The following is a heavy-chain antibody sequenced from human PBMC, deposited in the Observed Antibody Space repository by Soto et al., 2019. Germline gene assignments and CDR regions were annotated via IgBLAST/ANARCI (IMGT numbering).Heavy chain of an antibody. CDR3: ARDGTIQMANFDF. V-gene: IGHV1-69*01. J-gene: IGHJ4*02. CDR1: VGPFSSYG. D-gene: IGHD1-1*01. CDR2: IIPLCGTP. Sequence: QWLLMQSGAEVKKPVSSVKVSCTSSVGPFSSYGISWVRQVPGQGLEWLGGIIPLCGTPSYARKFQDRLTTSADESTTTAYMELSSLTSEDTAMYVCARDGTIQMANFDFWGQGTLVTVSS.